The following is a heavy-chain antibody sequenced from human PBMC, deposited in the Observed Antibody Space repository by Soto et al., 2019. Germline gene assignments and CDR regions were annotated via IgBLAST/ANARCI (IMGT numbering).Heavy chain of an antibody. CDR1: GGTFSSYA. D-gene: IGHD3-16*01. V-gene: IGHV1-69*12. CDR3: AQCLLGVNYYYGMDV. J-gene: IGHJ6*02. CDR2: IIPIFATA. Sequence: QVQLVQSGAEVKKPGSSVKVSCKASGGTFSSYAINWVRQVPGQGLEWMGGIIPIFATADYAQKFQGRVPIAGDESTSAAYMGLSSLRSEATAVYYCAQCLLGVNYYYGMDVWGQGTTVTVSS.